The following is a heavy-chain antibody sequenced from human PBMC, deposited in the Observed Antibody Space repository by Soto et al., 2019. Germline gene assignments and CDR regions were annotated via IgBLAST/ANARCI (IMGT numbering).Heavy chain of an antibody. Sequence: SETLSLTCTVSGGSISSSSYYWGWIRQPPGKGLEWIGSIYYSGSTYYNPSLKSRVTISVDTSKNQFSLKLSSVTAADTAVYYCARHGQYYDILSPPYYFDYWGQGTLVTVSS. CDR1: GGSISSSSYY. D-gene: IGHD3-9*01. CDR3: ARHGQYYDILSPPYYFDY. CDR2: IYYSGST. J-gene: IGHJ4*02. V-gene: IGHV4-39*01.